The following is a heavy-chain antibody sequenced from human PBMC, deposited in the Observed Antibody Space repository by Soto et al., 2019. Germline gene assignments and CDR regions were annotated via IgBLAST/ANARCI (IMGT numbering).Heavy chain of an antibody. CDR2: IIPIFGTA. J-gene: IGHJ3*02. CDR3: ARGSLMGYSYGYDAFDI. CDR1: GGTFSSYA. D-gene: IGHD5-18*01. V-gene: IGHV1-69*13. Sequence: SVKVSCKASGGTFSSYAISWVRQAPGQGLEWMGGIIPIFGTANYAQKFQGRVTITADESTSTAYMELSSLRSGDTAVYYCARGSLMGYSYGYDAFDIWGQGTMVTVSS.